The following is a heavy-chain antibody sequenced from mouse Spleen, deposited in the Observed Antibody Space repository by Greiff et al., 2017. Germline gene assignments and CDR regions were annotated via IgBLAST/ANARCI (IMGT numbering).Heavy chain of an antibody. J-gene: IGHJ2*01. CDR3: ASILYGKPFDY. CDR2: IDPSDSYT. Sequence: QVQLQQPGAELVRPGTSVKLSCKASGYTFTSYWMHWVKQRPGQGLEWIGVIDPSDSYTNYNQKFKGKATLTVDTSSSTAYMQLSSLTSEDSAVYYCASILYGKPFDYWGQGTTLTVSS. V-gene: IGHV1-59*01. D-gene: IGHD2-1*01. CDR1: GYTFTSYW.